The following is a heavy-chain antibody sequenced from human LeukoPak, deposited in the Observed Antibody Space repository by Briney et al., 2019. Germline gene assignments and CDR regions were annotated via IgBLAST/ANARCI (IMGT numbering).Heavy chain of an antibody. D-gene: IGHD3-10*01. CDR1: GFTFSSYW. CDR2: IEQDGSEK. V-gene: IGHV3-7*03. J-gene: IGHJ6*04. CDR3: ARDNPLWFGELSPGYYYYYGMDV. Sequence: PGGSLRLSCAASGFTFSSYWMSWVRQAPGKGLEWVANIEQDGSEKYYVDSVKGRFTISRDNAKNSLYLQMNSLRAEDTAVYYCARDNPLWFGELSPGYYYYYGMDVWGKGTTVTVSS.